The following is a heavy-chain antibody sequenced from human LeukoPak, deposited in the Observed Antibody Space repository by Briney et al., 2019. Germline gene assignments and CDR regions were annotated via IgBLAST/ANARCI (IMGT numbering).Heavy chain of an antibody. CDR2: IDWDEDK. D-gene: IGHD6-13*01. CDR3: AREIAAAAKGWFDP. CDR1: GFSLSTSGMR. J-gene: IGHJ5*02. Sequence: SGPALVKPTQTLTLTCTFSGFSLSTSGMRVSWIRQPPGKALEWLARIDWDEDKLYTTSLKTSLTIPKDTNKNQVVHTMTNMGPVDRATYYCAREIAAAAKGWFDPWGQGTLVTVSS. V-gene: IGHV2-70*04.